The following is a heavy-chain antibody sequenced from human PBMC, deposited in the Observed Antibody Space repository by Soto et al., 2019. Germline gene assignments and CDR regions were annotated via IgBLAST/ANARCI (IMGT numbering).Heavy chain of an antibody. D-gene: IGHD3-3*01. CDR2: ISGSGGST. CDR3: ARPTIFGVVITYFDY. J-gene: IGHJ4*02. CDR1: GFTFSSYA. V-gene: IGHV3-23*01. Sequence: GGSLRPSCAASGFTFSSYAMSWVRQAPGKGLEWVSAISGSGGSTYYADSVKGRFTISRDNSKNTLYLQMNSLRAEDTAVYYCARPTIFGVVITYFDYWGQGTLVTVSS.